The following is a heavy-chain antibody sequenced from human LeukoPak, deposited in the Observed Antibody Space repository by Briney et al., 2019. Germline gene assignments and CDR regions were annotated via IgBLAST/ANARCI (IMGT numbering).Heavy chain of an antibody. Sequence: GGSLRLSCAASGFTFSSYSMNWVRQAPGKGLEWVSSISSSSSYIYYADSVKGRFTISRDNAKNSLYLQMNSLRAEDTAVYYCARANGDYGDYVELGPYGMDVWGQGTTVTVSS. D-gene: IGHD4-17*01. CDR2: ISSSSSYI. CDR1: GFTFSSYS. J-gene: IGHJ6*02. V-gene: IGHV3-21*01. CDR3: ARANGDYGDYVELGPYGMDV.